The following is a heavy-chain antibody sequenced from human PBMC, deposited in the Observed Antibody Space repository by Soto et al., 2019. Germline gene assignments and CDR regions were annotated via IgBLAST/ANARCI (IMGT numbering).Heavy chain of an antibody. CDR3: ARRRSTPTFFDV. CDR1: GGSISSHY. Sequence: SETLSLTCTVSGGSISSHYWSWVRQSPGKGLEWIGYIYYSGSTNYNPSLKSRVTISVDTSKNQYSLKLSSVTAADTAVYYCARRRSTPTFFDVWGQGTMVTVSS. D-gene: IGHD1-26*01. J-gene: IGHJ3*01. V-gene: IGHV4-59*11. CDR2: IYYSGST.